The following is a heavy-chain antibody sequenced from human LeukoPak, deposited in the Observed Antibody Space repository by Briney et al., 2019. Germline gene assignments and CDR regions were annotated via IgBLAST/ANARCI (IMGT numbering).Heavy chain of an antibody. CDR2: ISGSGGST. CDR1: GFTFSSYA. V-gene: IGHV3-23*01. D-gene: IGHD3-22*01. J-gene: IGHJ4*02. Sequence: PGGSLRLSCAASGFTFSSYAMSWVRQAPGKGLEWVSAISGSGGSTYYADSVKGRFTISRDNSKNTLYLQMNSLRAEDTAVYYCAKGDYYDSSGYYSPWGQGTLVTVSS. CDR3: AKGDYYDSSGYYSP.